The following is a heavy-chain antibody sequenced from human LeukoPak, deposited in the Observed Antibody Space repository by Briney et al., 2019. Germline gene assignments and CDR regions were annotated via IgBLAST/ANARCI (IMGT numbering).Heavy chain of an antibody. CDR2: IRYDGSNK. J-gene: IGHJ4*02. D-gene: IGHD3-10*01. CDR3: AKDYGSGTYYNVDCFDY. V-gene: IGHV3-30*02. Sequence: GGSLRLSCAASGFTFSSYGMHWVCQAPGKGLEWVAYIRYDGSNKYYADSVKGRFTISRDNSKNTLYLQMNSLRAEDTALYYCAKDYGSGTYYNVDCFDYWGQGTLVTVSS. CDR1: GFTFSSYG.